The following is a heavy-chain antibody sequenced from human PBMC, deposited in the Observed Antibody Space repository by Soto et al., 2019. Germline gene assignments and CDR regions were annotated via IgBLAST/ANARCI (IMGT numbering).Heavy chain of an antibody. J-gene: IGHJ4*02. CDR3: ARAIGNQIDY. CDR2: TIPVFGTS. D-gene: IGHD1-1*01. Sequence: SVKVSCKASGGTFSSYGISWVRQAPGQGLEWMGGTIPVFGTSNYAQKFQGRLTLTADESTSTAYMELISLRPEDTAVYYCARAIGNQIDYWGLGTLVTVSS. CDR1: GGTFSSYG. V-gene: IGHV1-69*13.